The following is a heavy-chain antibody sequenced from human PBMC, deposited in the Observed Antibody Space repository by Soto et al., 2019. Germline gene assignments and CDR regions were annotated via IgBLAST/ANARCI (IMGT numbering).Heavy chain of an antibody. CDR3: ARDLALAGNY. V-gene: IGHV3-21*01. D-gene: IGHD6-19*01. Sequence: GGSLRLSCAASGFTFSSYAMNWVRQTQEKGLEWVSSISSTSSYTHYSHSVKGRFTISRDNANNSLFLQMNSLRAEDTATCYCARDLALAGNYWGQGVLVTVSS. CDR1: GFTFSSYA. CDR2: ISSTSSYT. J-gene: IGHJ4*02.